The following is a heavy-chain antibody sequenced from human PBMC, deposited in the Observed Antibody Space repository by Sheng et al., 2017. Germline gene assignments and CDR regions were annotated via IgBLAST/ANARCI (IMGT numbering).Heavy chain of an antibody. D-gene: IGHD2-2*01. J-gene: IGHJ6*02. Sequence: QVQLQESGPGLVKPSETLSLTCAVSGYSISSGYYWGWIRQPPGKGLEWIGSIYHSGSTYYNPSLKSRVTISVDTSKNQFSLKLSSVTAADTAVYYCARDQGPYCSSTSCSNAYYYYGMDVWGQGTTV. CDR3: ARDQGPYCSSTSCSNAYYYYGMDV. V-gene: IGHV4-38-2*02. CDR1: GYSISSGYY. CDR2: IYHSGST.